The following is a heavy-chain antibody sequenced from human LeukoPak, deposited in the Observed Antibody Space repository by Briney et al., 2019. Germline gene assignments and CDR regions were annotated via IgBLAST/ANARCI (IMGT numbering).Heavy chain of an antibody. CDR1: GFTFSSYG. J-gene: IGHJ3*02. Sequence: GGSLRLSCAASGFTFSSYGMHWVRQAPGKGLEWVAVISYDGSNKYYADSVKGRFTISRDNSKNTLYLQMNSLRAEDTAVYYCARDRGSRAFDIWGQGTMVTVSS. V-gene: IGHV3-30*03. CDR2: ISYDGSNK. D-gene: IGHD3-10*01. CDR3: ARDRGSRAFDI.